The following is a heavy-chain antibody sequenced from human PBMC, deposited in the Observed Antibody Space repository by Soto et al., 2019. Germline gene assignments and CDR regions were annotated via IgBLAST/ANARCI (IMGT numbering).Heavy chain of an antibody. J-gene: IGHJ4*02. D-gene: IGHD1-26*01. CDR3: ARAGGLLVDY. CDR1: GFMFSSYA. Sequence: QVQLVESGGGVVQPGRSLRLSCAASGFMFSSYAMHWVRQAPGKGLEWVAVKTYDGSNKYYADSVKGRFTISRDNSKNTLYLQMSGLRAEDTAVYYCARAGGLLVDYWGQGTLVTVSS. V-gene: IGHV3-30-3*01. CDR2: KTYDGSNK.